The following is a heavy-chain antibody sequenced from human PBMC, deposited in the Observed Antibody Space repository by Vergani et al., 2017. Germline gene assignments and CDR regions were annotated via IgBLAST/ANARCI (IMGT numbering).Heavy chain of an antibody. CDR2: IKSTFDRGTT. Sequence: EVQLVESGGGIVKPGGSLRLSCVASGFSFRNAWMNWVRRTPGKGLEWVGRIKSTFDRGTTDYAAAVKGRFTISRDNSKNTLYLQLNSLRADDTAVYYCAKSRGYYSTDGFDIWGQGTMVTVSS. CDR1: GFSFRNAW. D-gene: IGHD2-15*01. CDR3: AKSRGYYSTDGFDI. V-gene: IGHV3-15*07. J-gene: IGHJ3*02.